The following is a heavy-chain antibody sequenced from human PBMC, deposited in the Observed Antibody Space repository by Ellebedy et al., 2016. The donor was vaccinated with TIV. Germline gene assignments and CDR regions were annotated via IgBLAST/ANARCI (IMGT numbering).Heavy chain of an antibody. CDR1: GFTFSSYA. J-gene: IGHJ6*02. Sequence: GESLKISCAASGFTFSSYAMHWVRQAPGKGLEWVAVISYDGSNKYYADSVKGRFTISRDNSKNTLYLQMNSLRAEDTAVYYCARALGSHHIPGMDVWGQGTTVTVSS. D-gene: IGHD2-15*01. CDR3: ARALGSHHIPGMDV. V-gene: IGHV3-30-3*01. CDR2: ISYDGSNK.